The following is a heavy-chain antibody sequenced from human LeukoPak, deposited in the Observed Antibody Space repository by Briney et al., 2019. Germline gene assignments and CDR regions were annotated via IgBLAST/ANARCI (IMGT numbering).Heavy chain of an antibody. CDR2: IIPILGIA. V-gene: IGHV1-69*04. D-gene: IGHD4-23*01. J-gene: IGHJ4*02. Sequence: GASVKVSCKASGGTFSSYAISWVRQAPGQGLEWMGRIIPILGIANYAQKFQGRVTITADKSTSTAYMELSSLRSEDTAVYYCARELGYGGNLGLDYWGQGTLVTVSS. CDR1: GGTFSSYA. CDR3: ARELGYGGNLGLDY.